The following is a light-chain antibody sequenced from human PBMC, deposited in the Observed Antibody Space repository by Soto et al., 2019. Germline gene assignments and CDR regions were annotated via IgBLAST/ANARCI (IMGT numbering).Light chain of an antibody. V-gene: IGKV1-39*01. CDR1: QSISSY. Sequence: DIQMTQSPSSLSASVGDRVTITCRASQSISSYLNWYQQKPGKAPKLLIYAASRLQSGVPSRFSGSGSRTDFTLTISSLQPEDFATYYCQQSYSTLYTFGQGNKLEIK. CDR2: AAS. J-gene: IGKJ2*01. CDR3: QQSYSTLYT.